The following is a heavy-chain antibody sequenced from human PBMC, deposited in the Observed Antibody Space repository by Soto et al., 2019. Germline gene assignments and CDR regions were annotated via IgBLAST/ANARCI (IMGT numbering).Heavy chain of an antibody. V-gene: IGHV1-46*01. Sequence: ASVKVSCKASGYTFTSYYMHWVRQAPGQGLEWMGIINPSGGSTSYAQKFQGRVTMTRDTSTSTVYMELSSLRSEDTAVYYCAIDYVITIFGVVTPGAFDIWGQGTMVTVSS. J-gene: IGHJ3*02. CDR2: INPSGGST. CDR3: AIDYVITIFGVVTPGAFDI. CDR1: GYTFTSYY. D-gene: IGHD3-3*01.